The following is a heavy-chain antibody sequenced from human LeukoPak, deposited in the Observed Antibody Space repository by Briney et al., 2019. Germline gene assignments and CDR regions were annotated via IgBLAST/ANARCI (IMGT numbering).Heavy chain of an antibody. Sequence: GESLKISCKVSGYRFTSSWIGWVRQMPGKGLEWMGNIYPADSDARYSPSFQGQVSILPDKSLTPAYPQCSSLEASDTAMEFWARGTPLDYWGQGTLVTVSS. V-gene: IGHV5-51*01. J-gene: IGHJ4*02. CDR1: GYRFTSSW. CDR3: ARGTPLDY. CDR2: IYPADSDA. D-gene: IGHD3-10*01.